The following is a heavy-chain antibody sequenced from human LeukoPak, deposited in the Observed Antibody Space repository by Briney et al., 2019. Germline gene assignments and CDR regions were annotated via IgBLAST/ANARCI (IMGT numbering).Heavy chain of an antibody. CDR1: GFTFSDYY. CDR2: ISSSGSTI. Sequence: PGGSLRLSCAASGFTFSDYYMSWIRQAPGKGLEWVSYISSSGSTIYYADSVKGRFTISRDNAKNSLYLQMNSLRAEDTAVYYYARAWGLIQLWPIPDYWGQGTLITVSS. D-gene: IGHD5-18*01. V-gene: IGHV3-11*04. J-gene: IGHJ4*02. CDR3: ARAWGLIQLWPIPDY.